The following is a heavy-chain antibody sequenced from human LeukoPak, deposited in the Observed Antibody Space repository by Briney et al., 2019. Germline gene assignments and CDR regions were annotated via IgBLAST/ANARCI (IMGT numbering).Heavy chain of an antibody. Sequence: GGSLRLSCAASGFTLNNYGMHWVRQAPGKGLEWVALIWYDGTNKYYGDSVKGRFTISRDNSKNTLYLQMNSLRAEDTAVYYCARGRFGELSVATFDIWGQGTMVTVSS. V-gene: IGHV3-33*01. D-gene: IGHD3-10*01. CDR1: GFTLNNYG. CDR3: ARGRFGELSVATFDI. CDR2: IWYDGTNK. J-gene: IGHJ3*02.